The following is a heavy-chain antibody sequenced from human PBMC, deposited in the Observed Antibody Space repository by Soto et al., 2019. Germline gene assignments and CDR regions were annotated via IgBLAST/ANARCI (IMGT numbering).Heavy chain of an antibody. D-gene: IGHD6-19*01. CDR3: AREGSGGTIAFGF. Sequence: NPSETLSLTCSVSGGSVRSYYWSWIRQPPGKQLEWIGYIDHSGSSNYNPSLKSRVTISVDTSKNQFSLTLDSVTAADTALYYCAREGSGGTIAFGFWGQGTLVTVSS. CDR2: IDHSGSS. J-gene: IGHJ4*02. V-gene: IGHV4-59*02. CDR1: GGSVRSYY.